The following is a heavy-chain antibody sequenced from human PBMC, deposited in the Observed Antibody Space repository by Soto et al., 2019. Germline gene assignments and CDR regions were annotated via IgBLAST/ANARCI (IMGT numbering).Heavy chain of an antibody. D-gene: IGHD3-9*01. CDR2: ISSNGGST. J-gene: IGHJ6*02. CDR3: VKDRYFDWLSKGSYYGMDV. V-gene: IGHV3-64D*06. Sequence: GGALRLSCSSPGFTFSSYAMHWVRQAPGQGLEYVSAISSNGGSTYYADSVKGRFTISSDNSKNTLYLQMSSLRAEDTAVYYCVKDRYFDWLSKGSYYGMDVWGQGTMVTVAS. CDR1: GFTFSSYA.